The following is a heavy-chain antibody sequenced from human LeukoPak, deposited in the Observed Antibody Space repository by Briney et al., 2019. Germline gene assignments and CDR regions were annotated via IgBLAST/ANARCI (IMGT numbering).Heavy chain of an antibody. Sequence: GGSLRLSCAASGFTFSSHSMNWVRQAPGKGLEWVSYISSSSSTIYYADSVKGRFSISRDNAKNTLYLQMNSLRVEDTAVYYCARGRPHGNDYWGQGTLVTVSS. D-gene: IGHD4-23*01. CDR1: GFTFSSHS. CDR2: ISSSSSTI. V-gene: IGHV3-48*04. J-gene: IGHJ4*02. CDR3: ARGRPHGNDY.